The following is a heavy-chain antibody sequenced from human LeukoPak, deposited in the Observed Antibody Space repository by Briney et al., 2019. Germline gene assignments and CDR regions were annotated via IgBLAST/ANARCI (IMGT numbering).Heavy chain of an antibody. J-gene: IGHJ5*02. D-gene: IGHD4-11*01. CDR2: VSWISGSI. CDR3: VGRAVNTSRWMPFDP. CDR1: GFTFEHYA. Sequence: GGSLRLSCAASGFTFEHYAMHWVRQGPGKGLEWVAGVSWISGSIVYADSVKGRFTISRDNAKKSLYLQMNSLRPEDTAIYYCVGRAVNTSRWMPFDPWGQGTLVTVSS. V-gene: IGHV3-9*01.